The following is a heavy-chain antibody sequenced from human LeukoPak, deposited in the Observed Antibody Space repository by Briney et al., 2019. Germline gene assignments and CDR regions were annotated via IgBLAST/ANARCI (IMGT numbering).Heavy chain of an antibody. J-gene: IGHJ4*02. CDR1: GFTFSTYT. CDR2: ISFDGSDT. Sequence: TGGSLRLSCAASGFTFSTYTMHWVRQAPGKGLEWVALISFDGSDTYSADSVKGRFTISRDNSQNTMYLQMNRLRPEDTAVYYCARDIGPIEVPGRSKDYWGQGTLVTVSS. CDR3: ARDIGPIEVPGRSKDY. V-gene: IGHV3-30*04. D-gene: IGHD4-11*01.